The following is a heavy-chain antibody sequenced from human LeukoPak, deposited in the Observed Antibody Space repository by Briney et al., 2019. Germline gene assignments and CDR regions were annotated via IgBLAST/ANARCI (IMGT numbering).Heavy chain of an antibody. Sequence: SETLSLTCTVSGGSISSGSYYWSWIRQPPGKGLEWIGYIYYSGSTNYNPSLKSRVTISVDTSKNQFSLKLSSVTAADTAVYYCAGYATGSRFDPWGQGTLVTVSS. D-gene: IGHD2-2*01. CDR2: IYYSGST. V-gene: IGHV4-61*01. CDR1: GGSISSGSYY. J-gene: IGHJ5*02. CDR3: AGYATGSRFDP.